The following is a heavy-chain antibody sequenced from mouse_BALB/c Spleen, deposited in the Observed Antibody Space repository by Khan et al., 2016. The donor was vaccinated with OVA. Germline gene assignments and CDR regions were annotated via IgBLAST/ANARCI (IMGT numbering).Heavy chain of an antibody. CDR2: ISSGGDYT. J-gene: IGHJ3*01. Sequence: EVQVVESGGDLVKPGGSLKLSCAASGFTFSSYSMSWVRQTPDKRLEWVASISSGGDYTYYPDSVKGRFTIPRDNAKNTPYLHMSDLKSEDTAMYYCAVHLAGSFAYWGQGTLVTVSA. CDR1: GFTFSSYS. D-gene: IGHD1-1*01. V-gene: IGHV5-6*01. CDR3: AVHLAGSFAY.